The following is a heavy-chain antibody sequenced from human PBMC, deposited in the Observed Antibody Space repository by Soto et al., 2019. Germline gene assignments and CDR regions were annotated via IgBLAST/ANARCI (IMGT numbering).Heavy chain of an antibody. CDR1: GGSFSGYY. Sequence: PSETLSLTCAVYGGSFSGYYWSWIRQPPGKGLEWIGEINHSGSTNYNPSLKSRVTISVDTSKNQFSLKLSSVTAADTAVYYCARTGCASSNSCYGWYYFDYWGQXTLVTVSS. J-gene: IGHJ4*02. V-gene: IGHV4-34*01. CDR2: INHSGST. D-gene: IGHD2-2*01. CDR3: ARTGCASSNSCYGWYYFDY.